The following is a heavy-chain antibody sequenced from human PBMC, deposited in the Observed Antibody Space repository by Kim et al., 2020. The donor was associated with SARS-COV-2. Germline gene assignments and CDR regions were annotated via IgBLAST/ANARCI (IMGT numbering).Heavy chain of an antibody. CDR1: GDSVSSNSVA. Sequence: SQTLSLTCAISGDSVSSNSVAWNWIRQSPSRGLEWLGMTYYRSKWYNDYTVSVKSRITINPDTSNNQFSLQLNSVTPEDTAVYYCARSLKGAFDIWGQGTMVTVSS. V-gene: IGHV6-1*01. J-gene: IGHJ3*02. CDR2: TYYRSKWYN. CDR3: ARSLKGAFDI.